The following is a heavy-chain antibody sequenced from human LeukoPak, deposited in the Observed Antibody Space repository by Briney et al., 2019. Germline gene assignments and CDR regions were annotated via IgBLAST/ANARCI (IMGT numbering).Heavy chain of an antibody. J-gene: IGHJ4*02. CDR3: AKEGVRFLEWLLFYY. V-gene: IGHV3-30*18. CDR2: ISYDGSNK. CDR1: GFTFSSYG. Sequence: GRSLRLSCAASGFTFSSYGMHWVRQAPGKGLEGVAVISYDGSNKYYADSVKGRFTISRDNSKNMLYLQMNSLRAEDTAVYYCAKEGVRFLEWLLFYYWGQGTLVTVSS. D-gene: IGHD3-3*01.